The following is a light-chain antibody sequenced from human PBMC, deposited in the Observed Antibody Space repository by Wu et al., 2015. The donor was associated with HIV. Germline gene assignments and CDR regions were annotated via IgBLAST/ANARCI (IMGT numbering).Light chain of an antibody. CDR1: QRINRD. Sequence: EIVMTQSPVTLSVSPGDRVTLSCRASQRINRDLAWYQQKPGQAPRLLIFDSSTRATGIPARFSGSGSGTDFTLTISSLQSEDFAVYYCQQYNDWLRTFGPGTKVDIK. CDR2: DSS. V-gene: IGKV3-15*01. CDR3: QQYNDWLRT. J-gene: IGKJ3*01.